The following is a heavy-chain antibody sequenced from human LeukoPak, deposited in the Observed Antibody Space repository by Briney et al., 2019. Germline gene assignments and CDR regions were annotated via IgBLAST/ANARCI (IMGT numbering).Heavy chain of an antibody. CDR3: AKGDRYGSGWYGPFDY. D-gene: IGHD6-19*01. CDR1: GFTFSSYA. V-gene: IGHV3-23*01. Sequence: PGGSLRLSCAASGFTFSSYAMSWVRQAPGKGLEWVSAISGSGGSTYYADSVKGRFTISRDNSKNTLYLQMNSLRAEDTAVYYCAKGDRYGSGWYGPFDYWGQGNLVTVSS. CDR2: ISGSGGST. J-gene: IGHJ4*02.